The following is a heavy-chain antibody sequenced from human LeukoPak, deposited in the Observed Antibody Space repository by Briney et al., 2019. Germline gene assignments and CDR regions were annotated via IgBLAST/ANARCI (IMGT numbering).Heavy chain of an antibody. J-gene: IGHJ4*02. Sequence: PSETLSLTCTVSGGSISSYYWSWIRQPPGKGLEWIGYIYYSGSTNYNPSLKSRVTISVDTSKNQFSLKLSSVTAADTAVYYCARVRFPYYYGSGRMYYFDYWGQGTLVTVSS. CDR2: IYYSGST. CDR3: ARVRFPYYYGSGRMYYFDY. CDR1: GGSISSYY. D-gene: IGHD3-10*01. V-gene: IGHV4-59*08.